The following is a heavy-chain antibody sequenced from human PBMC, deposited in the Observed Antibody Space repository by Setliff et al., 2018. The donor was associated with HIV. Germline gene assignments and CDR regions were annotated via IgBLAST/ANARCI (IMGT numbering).Heavy chain of an antibody. CDR1: GGSITNYY. D-gene: IGHD6-13*01. V-gene: IGHV4-59*08. J-gene: IGHJ4*02. CDR2: MYYSGNT. CDR3: VSDRDKISWYYF. Sequence: SETLSLTCSVSGGSITNYYWGWIRQSPGKGLEWIGYMYYSGNTNYNPSLKSRVTMSLDASKNQFSLKLSSVTAADTALYYCVSDRDKISWYYFWGQGTLVTVSS.